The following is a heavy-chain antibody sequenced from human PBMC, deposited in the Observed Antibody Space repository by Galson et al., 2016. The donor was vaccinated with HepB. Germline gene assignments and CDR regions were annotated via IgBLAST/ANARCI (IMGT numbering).Heavy chain of an antibody. J-gene: IGHJ4*02. CDR2: ISYDGGKK. CDR1: AFTFSTYG. D-gene: IGHD3-10*01. V-gene: IGHV3-30*18. CDR3: AKDPYYYGSGSYYFDY. Sequence: SLRLSCAASAFTFSTYGMHWVRQAPGKGLEWVAVISYDGGKKYYADYVKGRFTISRDNSKNTLYLQMNSLRTEDTAVYYCAKDPYYYGSGSYYFDYWGQGTLVTVSS.